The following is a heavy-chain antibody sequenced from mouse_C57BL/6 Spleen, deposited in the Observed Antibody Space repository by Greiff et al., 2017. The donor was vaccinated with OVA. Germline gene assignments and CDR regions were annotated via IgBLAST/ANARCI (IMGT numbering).Heavy chain of an antibody. J-gene: IGHJ1*03. CDR2: IWTGGGT. CDR1: GFSLTSYA. V-gene: IGHV2-9-1*01. D-gene: IGHD1-1*01. CDR3: ARYYYGSSYVGYFDV. Sequence: VMLVESGPGLVAPSQSLSITCTVSGFSLTSYAISWVRQPPGKGLEWLGVIWTGGGTNYNSALKSRLSISKDNSKSQVFLKMNSLQTDDTARYYCARYYYGSSYVGYFDVWGTGTTVTVSS.